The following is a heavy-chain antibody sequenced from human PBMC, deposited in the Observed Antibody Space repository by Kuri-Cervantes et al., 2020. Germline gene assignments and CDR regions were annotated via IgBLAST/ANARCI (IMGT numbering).Heavy chain of an antibody. CDR2: ISYDGSNI. J-gene: IGHJ6*02. V-gene: IGHV3-30*04. Sequence: GESLKISCAASGFTFSSYAMHWVRQAPGKGLEWVAVISYDGSNIYYGDSVKGRFTISRDNSKNTLYLQMNSLRPEDTAVYYCAKGGAPRPYYYGMDVWGQGTTVTVSS. D-gene: IGHD6-6*01. CDR1: GFTFSSYA. CDR3: AKGGAPRPYYYGMDV.